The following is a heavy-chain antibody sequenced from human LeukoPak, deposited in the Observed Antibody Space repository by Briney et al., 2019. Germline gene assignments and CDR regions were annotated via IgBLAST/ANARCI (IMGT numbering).Heavy chain of an antibody. CDR1: GYSFSSFC. CDR3: ARRPHYNILTGYVYYFDY. D-gene: IGHD3-9*01. Sequence: GESLKISCKGSGYSFSSFCIGWVRQMPGKGLEWMGIIYPGDSDTRYSPSFQGQVTISADKSISTAYLQWSSLKASDTAMYYCARRPHYNILTGYVYYFDYWGQGTLVTVSS. J-gene: IGHJ4*02. V-gene: IGHV5-51*01. CDR2: IYPGDSDT.